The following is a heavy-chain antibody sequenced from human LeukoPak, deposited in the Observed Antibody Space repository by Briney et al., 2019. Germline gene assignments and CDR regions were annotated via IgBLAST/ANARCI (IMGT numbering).Heavy chain of an antibody. V-gene: IGHV3-11*06. CDR2: ISSSSSYT. CDR1: GFTFSDYY. CDR3: ARRAPTRYFDY. Sequence: GGSLRLSCAASGFTFSDYYMSWIRQAPGKGLEWVSYISSSSSYTNYADSVKGRFTISRDNAKNTLYLQMNSLRAEDTAVYYCARRAPTRYFDYWGQGTLVTVSS. J-gene: IGHJ4*02. D-gene: IGHD5-24*01.